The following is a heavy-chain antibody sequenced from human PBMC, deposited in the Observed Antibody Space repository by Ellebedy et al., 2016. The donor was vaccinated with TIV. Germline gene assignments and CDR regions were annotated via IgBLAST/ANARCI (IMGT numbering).Heavy chain of an antibody. CDR3: ARDQRLGRAYHFDS. CDR2: IKQDGSEK. Sequence: GGSLRLSCGTSGFTFSNYWMTWVRQAPGKGLEWVANIKQDGSEKYYVDSVKGRFSISRDNTKNSLYLQMNSLTDEDTAVYYCARDQRLGRAYHFDSWGQGTLVTVSS. CDR1: GFTFSNYW. V-gene: IGHV3-7*01. D-gene: IGHD6-19*01. J-gene: IGHJ4*02.